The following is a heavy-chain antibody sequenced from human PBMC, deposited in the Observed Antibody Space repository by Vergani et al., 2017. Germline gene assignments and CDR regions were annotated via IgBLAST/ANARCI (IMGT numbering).Heavy chain of an antibody. CDR3: AKEGAYEYVWGSYFDY. D-gene: IGHD3-16*01. Sequence: EVQLVESGGGLVQPGRSLRLSCAASGFTFDDYAMHWVRQAPGKGLEWVSGISWNSGSIGYADSVQGRFTISRDNAKNSLYLQMNSLRAEDTALYYCAKEGAYEYVWGSYFDYWGQGTLVTVSS. CDR1: GFTFDDYA. V-gene: IGHV3-9*01. CDR2: ISWNSGSI. J-gene: IGHJ4*02.